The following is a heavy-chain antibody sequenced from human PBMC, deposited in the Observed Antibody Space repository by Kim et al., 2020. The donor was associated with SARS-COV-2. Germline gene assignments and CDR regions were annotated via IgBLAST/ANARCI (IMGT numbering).Heavy chain of an antibody. CDR1: GFTFSSYA. D-gene: IGHD1-1*01. V-gene: IGHV3-30*04. CDR3: ARSVEYNWNDPFDY. J-gene: IGHJ4*02. Sequence: GGSLRLSCAASGFTFSSYAMHWVRQAPGKGLEWVAAISYDGSNKYYADSVKGRFTISRDNSKNTLYLQMNSLRAEDTAVYYCARSVEYNWNDPFDYWGQGTLVTVSS. CDR2: ISYDGSNK.